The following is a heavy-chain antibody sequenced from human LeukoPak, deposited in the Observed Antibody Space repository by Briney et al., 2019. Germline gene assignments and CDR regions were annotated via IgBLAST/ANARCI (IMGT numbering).Heavy chain of an antibody. Sequence: GGSLRLSCEASGFTFSIIWMSWVRQAPGKGPEWVANIKQDGSDKYYADSVRGRFTVSRDNARNSLYLQMDSLRAEDTAVYYCTSLRTAVAHAGEAYDIWGQGTLVTVSS. CDR1: GFTFSIIW. CDR2: IKQDGSDK. J-gene: IGHJ3*02. V-gene: IGHV3-7*01. D-gene: IGHD2-21*01. CDR3: TSLRTAVAHAGEAYDI.